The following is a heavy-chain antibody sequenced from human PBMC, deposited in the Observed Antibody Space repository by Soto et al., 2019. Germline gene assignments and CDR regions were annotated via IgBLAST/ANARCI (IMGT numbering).Heavy chain of an antibody. J-gene: IGHJ4*02. Sequence: GGSLRLSCAASGFTFSIYAMSWVRQAPGKGLEWVSAISGSGGSTYYADSVKGRFTISRDNSKNTLYLQMNSLRAEDTAVYYCAKIGHEYDFWSGYYLVYWGQGTLVTVSS. CDR2: ISGSGGST. CDR1: GFTFSIYA. V-gene: IGHV3-23*01. D-gene: IGHD3-3*01. CDR3: AKIGHEYDFWSGYYLVY.